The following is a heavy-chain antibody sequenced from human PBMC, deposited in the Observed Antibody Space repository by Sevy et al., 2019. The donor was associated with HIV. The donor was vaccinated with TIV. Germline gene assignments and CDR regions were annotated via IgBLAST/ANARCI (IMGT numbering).Heavy chain of an antibody. V-gene: IGHV3-7*01. CDR1: GLTFSTSW. Sequence: GGFLRLSCAASGLTFSTSWMKWVRQAPGKGLECVANIRPDGSETYYADSVRGRFTISRDNARDSVFLQMNSLRVEDMAVYYCARVSSAGGGDYWGQGVLVTVSS. CDR3: ARVSSAGGGDY. D-gene: IGHD6-13*01. CDR2: IRPDGSET. J-gene: IGHJ4*02.